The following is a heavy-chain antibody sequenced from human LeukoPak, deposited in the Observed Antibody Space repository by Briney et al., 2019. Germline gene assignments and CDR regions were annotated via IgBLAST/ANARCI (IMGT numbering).Heavy chain of an antibody. CDR1: GYTFTSYG. J-gene: IGHJ5*02. V-gene: IGHV1-18*01. CDR2: TSAHNDDT. Sequence: GASVKVCCKASGYTFTSYGISWVRQAPGQGLEWMGWTSAHNDDTNYAETLQGRLTMTTDISTSTAYMELTSLRSDDTAFYYCARDWDSRNNYFDPWGQGTLVTVSS. CDR3: ARDWDSRNNYFDP. D-gene: IGHD1-26*01.